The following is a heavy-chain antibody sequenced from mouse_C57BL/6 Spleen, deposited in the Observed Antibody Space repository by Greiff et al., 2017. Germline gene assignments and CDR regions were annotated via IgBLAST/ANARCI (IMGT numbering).Heavy chain of an antibody. Sequence: EVKLMESGGGLVQPGGSLKLSCAASGFTFSDYYMYLVRHTPEKRLAWVAYISNGGGSTAFPDTVKGRFTISRDNAKNTLYLQMSRLKSEDTAMYCCARNYYGNYGGYFDVWGTGTTVTVSS. D-gene: IGHD2-1*01. V-gene: IGHV5-12*01. CDR1: GFTFSDYY. CDR3: ARNYYGNYGGYFDV. J-gene: IGHJ1*03. CDR2: ISNGGGST.